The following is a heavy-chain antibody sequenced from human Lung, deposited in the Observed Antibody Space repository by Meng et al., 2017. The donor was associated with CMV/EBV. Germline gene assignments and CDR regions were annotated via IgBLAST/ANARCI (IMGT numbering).Heavy chain of an antibody. Sequence: GGSLRLXCAASGFTFSGSAMHWVRQASGKGLEWVGRIRSKANSYATAYAASVKGRFTISRDDSKNTAYLQMNSLKTEDTAVYYCTGYCSSTSCLLYYYYGMDVXRGGXTVTVSS. V-gene: IGHV3-73*01. D-gene: IGHD2-2*01. CDR2: IRSKANSYAT. CDR1: GFTFSGSA. CDR3: TGYCSSTSCLLYYYYGMDV. J-gene: IGHJ6*04.